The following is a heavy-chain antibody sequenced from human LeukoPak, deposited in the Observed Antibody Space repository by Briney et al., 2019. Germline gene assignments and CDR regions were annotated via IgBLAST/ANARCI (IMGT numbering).Heavy chain of an antibody. CDR1: GGTFSSYA. D-gene: IGHD1-1*01. CDR2: IIPIFGTA. J-gene: IGHJ6*02. V-gene: IGHV1-69*13. CDR3: ARHHDGPYYYYGMDV. Sequence: SVKVSCKASGGTFSSYAISWVRQAPGQGLEWMGGIIPIFGTANYAQKFQGRVTITADESTSTAYMELSSLRSEDTAVYYCARHHDGPYYYYGMDVWGQGTTVTVSS.